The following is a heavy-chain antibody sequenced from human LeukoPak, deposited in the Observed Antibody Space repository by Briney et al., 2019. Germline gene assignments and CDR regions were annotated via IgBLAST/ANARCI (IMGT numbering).Heavy chain of an antibody. Sequence: GGSLRLSCAASGFTFSNYALHWVRQAPGKGLEWVAIISYDGSDKYYADSVKGRFTISRDNSKNTLYLQMNSLRAEDTAVYYCARDPGEGNYFDYWGQGTLVTVPS. CDR1: GFTFSNYA. CDR3: ARDPGEGNYFDY. CDR2: ISYDGSDK. J-gene: IGHJ4*02. V-gene: IGHV3-30*01. D-gene: IGHD7-27*01.